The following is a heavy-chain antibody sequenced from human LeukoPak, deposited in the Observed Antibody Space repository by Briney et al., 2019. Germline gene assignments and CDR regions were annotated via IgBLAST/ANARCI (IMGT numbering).Heavy chain of an antibody. V-gene: IGHV4-34*01. J-gene: IGHJ4*02. CDR1: GGSFSGYY. CDR2: INYFGST. D-gene: IGHD1/OR15-1a*01. CDR3: ARGYREHQTFYSAHYFDY. Sequence: SETLSLTCAVYGGSFSGYYWNWIRQPPGKGLEWIGEINYFGSTNYNPSLKSRVTISGDTSKNQFSLRLNSVTAADTAVYYCARGYREHQTFYSAHYFDYWAQGTLVTVSS.